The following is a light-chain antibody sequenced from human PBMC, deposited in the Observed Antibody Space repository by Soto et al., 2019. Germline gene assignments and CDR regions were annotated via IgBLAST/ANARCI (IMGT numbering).Light chain of an antibody. CDR1: EDISTW. J-gene: IGKJ1*01. V-gene: IGKV1-12*01. CDR2: AAS. Sequence: DIQMTQSPSSVSASVGDRVTITCRSSEDISTWLAWYQQKPGKAPKLLIYAASSLQSGVPSRFSGSGSGTDFTLTISRLEPEDFAVYYCQQYGSSPWTFGQGTKVDIK. CDR3: QQYGSSPWT.